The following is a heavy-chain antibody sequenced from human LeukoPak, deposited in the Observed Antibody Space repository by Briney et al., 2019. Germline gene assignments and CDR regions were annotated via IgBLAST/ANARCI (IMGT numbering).Heavy chain of an antibody. V-gene: IGHV4-4*02. CDR3: ASRWGAKYYFDY. CDR1: GGSISSSNW. Sequence: PSETLSLTCAVSGGSISSSNWWSWVRQPPGKGLEWIGEIYHSGSTNYNPSLKSRVTIPVDKSKNQFSLKLSFVTAADTAVYYCASRWGAKYYFDYWGQGTLVTVSS. CDR2: IYHSGST. D-gene: IGHD4-23*01. J-gene: IGHJ4*02.